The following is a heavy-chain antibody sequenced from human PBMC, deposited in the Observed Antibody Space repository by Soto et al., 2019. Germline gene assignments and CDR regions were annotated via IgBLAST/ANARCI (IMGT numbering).Heavy chain of an antibody. D-gene: IGHD4-17*01. V-gene: IGHV3-23*01. J-gene: IGHJ6*02. Sequence: GGSLRLSCAASGFTFSSYAMSWVRQAPGKGLEWVSAISGSGGSTYYADSAKGRFTISRDNSKNTLYLQMNSLRAEDTAVYYCAADLGDYGSGKYYYYGMDVWGQGTTVTVSS. CDR3: AADLGDYGSGKYYYYGMDV. CDR2: ISGSGGST. CDR1: GFTFSSYA.